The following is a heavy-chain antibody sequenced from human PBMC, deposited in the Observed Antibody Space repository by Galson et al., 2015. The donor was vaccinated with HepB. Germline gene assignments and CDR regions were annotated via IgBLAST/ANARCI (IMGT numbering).Heavy chain of an antibody. Sequence: SLRLSCAASGFTFSSYAMHWVRQAPGKGLEWVAVISYDGSNKHYADSVKGRFTISRDNSKNTLYLQMNSLRAEDTAVYYCARDMGIAARRRYYGMDVWGQGTTVTVSS. CDR1: GFTFSSYA. D-gene: IGHD6-6*01. J-gene: IGHJ6*02. CDR2: ISYDGSNK. V-gene: IGHV3-30-3*01. CDR3: ARDMGIAARRRYYGMDV.